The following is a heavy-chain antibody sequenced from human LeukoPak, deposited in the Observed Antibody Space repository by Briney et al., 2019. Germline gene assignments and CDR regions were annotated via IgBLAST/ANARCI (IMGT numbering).Heavy chain of an antibody. J-gene: IGHJ6*04. V-gene: IGHV4-59*01. D-gene: IGHD3-10*01. CDR3: ARYGSGSYYYYYGMDV. CDR2: IYYSGST. CDR1: GGSISSYY. Sequence: SETLSLTCTVSGGSISSYYWSWIRQPPRKGLEWIGYIYYSGSTNYNPSLKSRVTISVDTSKNQFSLKLSSVTAADTAVYYCARYGSGSYYYYYGMDVWGKGTTVTVSS.